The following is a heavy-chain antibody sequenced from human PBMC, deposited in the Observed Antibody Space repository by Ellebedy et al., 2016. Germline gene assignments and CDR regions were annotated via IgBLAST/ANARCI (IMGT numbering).Heavy chain of an antibody. CDR3: ARNVVGATVRGAFDI. Sequence: ASVKVSCKASGYTFTTYGFTWVRQAPGQGLEWMGWISGYNGNRNYAQKFQDRVTVTRDPSTNTVYMEMRSLTGDDTAVYFCARNVVGATVRGAFDIWGQGTLVTVSS. CDR2: ISGYNGNR. J-gene: IGHJ3*02. V-gene: IGHV1-18*01. D-gene: IGHD1-26*01. CDR1: GYTFTTYG.